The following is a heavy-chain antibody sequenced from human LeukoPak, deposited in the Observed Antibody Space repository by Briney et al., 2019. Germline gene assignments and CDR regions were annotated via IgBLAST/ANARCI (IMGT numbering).Heavy chain of an antibody. CDR2: ISGSGGST. CDR3: AKDLGLRLGELSSYPAY. CDR1: GFTFSSYA. J-gene: IGHJ4*02. V-gene: IGHV3-23*01. D-gene: IGHD3-16*02. Sequence: GGSLRLSCAASGFTFSSYAMSWVRQAPGQGLEWVSAISGSGGSTYYADSVKGRFTISRDNSKNALYLQMNSMRAEDTAVYYCAKDLGLRLGELSSYPAYWGQGTLVTVSS.